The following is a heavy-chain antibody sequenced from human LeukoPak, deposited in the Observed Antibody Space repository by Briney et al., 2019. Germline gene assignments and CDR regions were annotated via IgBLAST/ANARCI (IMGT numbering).Heavy chain of an antibody. CDR3: ASVSGSYVVDY. CDR1: GFTVTGNY. J-gene: IGHJ4*02. V-gene: IGHV4-59*02. CDR2: IYYSGST. D-gene: IGHD1-26*01. Sequence: GSLRLSCAASGFTVTGNYMSWIRQPPGKGLEWIGYIYYSGSTNYNPSLKSRVTISVDTSKNQFSLKLSSVTAADTAVYYCASVSGSYVVDYWGQGTLVTVSS.